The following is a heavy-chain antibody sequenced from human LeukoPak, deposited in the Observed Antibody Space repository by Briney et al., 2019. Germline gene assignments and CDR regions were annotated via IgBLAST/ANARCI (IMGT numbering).Heavy chain of an antibody. CDR2: IYSGDSET. D-gene: IGHD6-13*01. J-gene: IGHJ4*02. CDR3: ARGGILSAGRAFDD. Sequence: GESLKISCKGSGYRFTTYWIGWVRQMPGKGLEWMGIIYSGDSETRYSPSFQGQVTISADKSISTAYLQWSSLKASDTAVYYCARGGILSAGRAFDDWGQGTLVTVSS. V-gene: IGHV5-51*01. CDR1: GYRFTTYW.